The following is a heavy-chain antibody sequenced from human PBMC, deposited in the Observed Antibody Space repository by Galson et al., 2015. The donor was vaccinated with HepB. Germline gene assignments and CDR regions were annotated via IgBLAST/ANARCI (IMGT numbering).Heavy chain of an antibody. CDR1: GYTLTELS. CDR2: FDPEDGET. CDR3: ATSGVLRYFDWSNPSLDY. V-gene: IGHV1-24*01. J-gene: IGHJ4*02. Sequence: SVKVSCKVSGYTLTELSMHWVRQAPGKGLEWMGGFDPEDGETIYAQKFQGRVTMTEDTSTDTAYMELSSLRSEDTAVYYCATSGVLRYFDWSNPSLDYWGQGTLVTVSS. D-gene: IGHD3-9*01.